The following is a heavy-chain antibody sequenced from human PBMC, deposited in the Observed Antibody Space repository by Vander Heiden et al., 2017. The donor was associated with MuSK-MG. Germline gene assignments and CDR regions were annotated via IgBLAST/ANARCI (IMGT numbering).Heavy chain of an antibody. Sequence: EVQLVESGGGLVQPGGSLRLSCVVSGFTFRSYWMNWVRQAPGKGLEWVANIKDDGREKYYVDSVKGRFTISRDNAKNSLFLQMNSLRAEDTAMYYCARGYFFDFWGQGTLVTVSS. V-gene: IGHV3-7*03. J-gene: IGHJ4*02. CDR2: IKDDGREK. CDR1: GFTFRSYW. CDR3: ARGYFFDF.